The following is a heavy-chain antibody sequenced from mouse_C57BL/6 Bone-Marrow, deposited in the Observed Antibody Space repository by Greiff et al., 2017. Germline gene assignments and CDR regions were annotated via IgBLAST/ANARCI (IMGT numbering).Heavy chain of an antibody. CDR3: ARWLLRGYFDY. V-gene: IGHV1-59*01. CDR2: IDPSDSYT. Sequence: VQLQQPGAELVRPGTSVKLSCKASGYTFTSYWMHWVKQRPGQGLEWIGVIDPSDSYTNYNQKFKGKATVTVDTSSSTAYMQLSSLTSEDSAVYYCARWLLRGYFDYWGQGTTLTVSS. D-gene: IGHD2-3*01. J-gene: IGHJ2*01. CDR1: GYTFTSYW.